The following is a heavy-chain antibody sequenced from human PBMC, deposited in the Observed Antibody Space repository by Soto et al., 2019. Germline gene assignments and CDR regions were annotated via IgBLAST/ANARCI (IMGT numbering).Heavy chain of an antibody. J-gene: IGHJ4*02. CDR2: IYYSGST. CDR3: ARVSHFPTWYFDY. D-gene: IGHD1-1*01. CDR1: GGSISSYY. Sequence: SETLSLTCTVSGGSISSYYWSWIRQPPGKGLEWIGYIYYSGSTNYNPSLKSRVTISVDTSKNQFSLKLSSVTAADTAVYYCARVSHFPTWYFDYWGQGTLVTVSS. V-gene: IGHV4-59*01.